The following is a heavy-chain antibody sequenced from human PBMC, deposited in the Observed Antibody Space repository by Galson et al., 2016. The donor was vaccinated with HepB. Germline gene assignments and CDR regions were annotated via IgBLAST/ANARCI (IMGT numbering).Heavy chain of an antibody. Sequence: ETLSLTCTVSGGSISNYYWSWIRQPAGKGLEWIGHIYTSGSTNYNPSLKSRVTMSVDTSKNQFFLKLSSVTAADPAVYYCARDFYSYGYRNYFDYWGQGTLVTVSS. D-gene: IGHD5-18*01. CDR2: IYTSGST. CDR3: ARDFYSYGYRNYFDY. CDR1: GGSISNYY. V-gene: IGHV4-4*07. J-gene: IGHJ4*02.